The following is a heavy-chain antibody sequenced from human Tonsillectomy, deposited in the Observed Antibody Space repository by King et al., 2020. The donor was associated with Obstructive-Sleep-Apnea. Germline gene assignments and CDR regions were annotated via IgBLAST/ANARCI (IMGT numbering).Heavy chain of an antibody. CDR1: GFTFTTYA. Sequence: VQLVESGGGLVQPGGSLRLSCAASGFTFTTYAMSWVRQAPGKGLEWVSTISGSGGSTYYADSVKGRFTISRDNSKNTLSLQMNSLRAEDTAIYYCAKALTPNMVRGVIVYWGQGTLVTVSS. J-gene: IGHJ4*02. D-gene: IGHD3-10*01. CDR3: AKALTPNMVRGVIVY. CDR2: ISGSGGST. V-gene: IGHV3-23*04.